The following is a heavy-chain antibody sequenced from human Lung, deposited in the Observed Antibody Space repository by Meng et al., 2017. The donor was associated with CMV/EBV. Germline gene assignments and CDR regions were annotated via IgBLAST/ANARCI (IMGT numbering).Heavy chain of an antibody. J-gene: IGHJ6*02. Sequence: ASVKVSCKASGYTFTGYYIHWVRQAPGQGLEWMGWINPNSGGTNYALKFQGRVTMTRDTSINTVYMELSRLRSDDTAVYYCARELEQQLSGMDVWGQGTTVTVSS. D-gene: IGHD6-13*01. CDR1: GYTFTGYY. V-gene: IGHV1-2*02. CDR2: INPNSGGT. CDR3: ARELEQQLSGMDV.